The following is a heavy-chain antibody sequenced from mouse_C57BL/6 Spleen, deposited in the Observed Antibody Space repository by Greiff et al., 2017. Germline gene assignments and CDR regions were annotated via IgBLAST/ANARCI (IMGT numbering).Heavy chain of an antibody. CDR3: ARSPAFYYYGSRGDYFDY. D-gene: IGHD1-1*01. Sequence: QVQLQQSGPELVKPGASVKISCKASGYAFSSSWMNWVKQRPGKGLEWIGRIYPGDGDTNYNGKFKGKATLTADKSSSTAYMQLSSLTSEDSAVYFCARSPAFYYYGSRGDYFDYWGQGTTLTVSS. CDR2: IYPGDGDT. CDR1: GYAFSSSW. V-gene: IGHV1-82*01. J-gene: IGHJ2*01.